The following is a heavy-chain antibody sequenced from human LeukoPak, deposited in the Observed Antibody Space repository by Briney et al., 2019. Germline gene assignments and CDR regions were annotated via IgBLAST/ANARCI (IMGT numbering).Heavy chain of an antibody. CDR2: MYSDNT. V-gene: IGHV3-53*01. J-gene: IGHJ6*03. CDR1: GFTVSSNS. D-gene: IGHD2-2*01. Sequence: PGGSLRLSCTVSGFTVSSNSMSWVRQGPGKGLGGGSFMYSDNTHYSDSVKGRFTISRDNSKNTLYLPMNSLRAEDTAVYYCARGLSCSSTSCYGGIMPVAVNYFYYYMDVWGKGTAVTVSS. CDR3: ARGLSCSSTSCYGGIMPVAVNYFYYYMDV.